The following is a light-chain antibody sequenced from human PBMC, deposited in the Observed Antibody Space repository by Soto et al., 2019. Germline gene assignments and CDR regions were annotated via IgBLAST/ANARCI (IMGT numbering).Light chain of an antibody. CDR2: AAS. J-gene: IGKJ4*01. Sequence: IELTQSPSSLSAYVGDRVTITCRASQGISSYLAWYQQKPGKVPKLLIYAASTLQSGVPSRFSGSGSGTDFTLTISSLQPEDVATYYCQKYNSAPSTFGGGTKVDIK. CDR3: QKYNSAPST. CDR1: QGISSY. V-gene: IGKV1-27*01.